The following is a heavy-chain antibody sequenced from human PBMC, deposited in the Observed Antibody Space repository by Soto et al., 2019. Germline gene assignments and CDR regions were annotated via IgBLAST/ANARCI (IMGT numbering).Heavy chain of an antibody. CDR2: IYHSGNT. V-gene: IGHV4-59*01. Sequence: QVPLQESGPGLVKPSETLSLTCTVSGGSISTYYWSWIRQPPGKEVEWIGYIYHSGNTNYNPSLNSRVTISIDTAKNQFSLRLSSVTAADTAVYYCARDFGYCSTTSCGHYYYMDVWGKGTTVTVSS. CDR3: ARDFGYCSTTSCGHYYYMDV. J-gene: IGHJ6*03. D-gene: IGHD2-2*01. CDR1: GGSISTYY.